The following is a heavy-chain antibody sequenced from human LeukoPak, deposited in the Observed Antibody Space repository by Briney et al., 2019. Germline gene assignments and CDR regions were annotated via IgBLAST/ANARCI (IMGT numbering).Heavy chain of an antibody. CDR3: ARGKTGSYYKR. D-gene: IGHD3-10*01. J-gene: IGHJ4*02. Sequence: PSGTLSLTCAVSGGSISSSNWWSWVRQPPGKGLEWIGEINHSGSTNYNPSLKSRVTISVDTSKNQFSLKLSSVTAADTAVYYCARGKTGSYYKRWGQGTLVTVSS. CDR1: GGSISSSNW. CDR2: INHSGST. V-gene: IGHV4-4*02.